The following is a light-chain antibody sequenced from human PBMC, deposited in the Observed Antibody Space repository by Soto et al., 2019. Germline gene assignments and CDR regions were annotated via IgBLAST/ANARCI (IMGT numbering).Light chain of an antibody. CDR2: DAS. CDR3: QQRSNWPPFT. J-gene: IGKJ3*01. CDR1: QSVSSY. Sequence: EIVLTQSPATLSLSPGERATLSCRASQSVSSYLAWYQQKPGQAPRLLIYDASNRATGIPARFSGSWSGTDFPLTISSLEPEDFAVYYCQQRSNWPPFTFGPGTKVDIK. V-gene: IGKV3-11*01.